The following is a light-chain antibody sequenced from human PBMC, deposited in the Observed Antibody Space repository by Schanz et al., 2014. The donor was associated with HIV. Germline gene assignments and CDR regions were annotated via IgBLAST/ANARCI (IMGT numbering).Light chain of an antibody. CDR2: DAS. CDR3: QQYGSLPWT. J-gene: IGKJ1*01. V-gene: IGKV3-15*01. Sequence: EIVMTQSPATLSVSPGERATVSCRASQSVSSNLAWYQQKLGQAPRLLIYDASTRATGIPARFSGRGSGTEFTLTISRVEPEDYAVYYCQQYGSLPWTFGQGTKVEVK. CDR1: QSVSSN.